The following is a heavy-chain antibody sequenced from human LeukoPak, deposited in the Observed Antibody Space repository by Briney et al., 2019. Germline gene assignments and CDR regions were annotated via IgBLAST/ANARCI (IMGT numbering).Heavy chain of an antibody. V-gene: IGHV3-23*01. CDR2: ISGSGGST. Sequence: GGSLRLSCAASGFTFSSYAMSWVRQAPGKGLEWVSAISGSGGSTYYADSVKGRFTISRDNSKNTLYLQMNSLRAEDTAVYYCAKRHYDYVWGSYRSSPEIDYWGQGTLVTVSS. CDR3: AKRHYDYVWGSYRSSPEIDY. CDR1: GFTFSSYA. J-gene: IGHJ4*02. D-gene: IGHD3-16*02.